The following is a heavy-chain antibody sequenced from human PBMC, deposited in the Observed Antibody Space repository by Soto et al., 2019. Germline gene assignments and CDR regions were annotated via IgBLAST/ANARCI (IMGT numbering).Heavy chain of an antibody. Sequence: EVQLVESGGGLVKPGGSLRLSCAASGFTFSSYSMNWVRQAPGKGLEWVSSISSSSSYIYYADSVKGRFTISRDHAKNSLYLQMNSLRAEDTAVYYCARPEIAVAGPVGIWGQGTLVTVSS. CDR2: ISSSSSYI. V-gene: IGHV3-21*01. D-gene: IGHD6-19*01. J-gene: IGHJ4*02. CDR1: GFTFSSYS. CDR3: ARPEIAVAGPVGI.